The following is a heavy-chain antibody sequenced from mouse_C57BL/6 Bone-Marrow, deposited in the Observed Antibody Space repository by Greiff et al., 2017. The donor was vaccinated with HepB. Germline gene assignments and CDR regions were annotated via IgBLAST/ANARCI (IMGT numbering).Heavy chain of an antibody. CDR2: INPSSGYT. V-gene: IGHV1-7*01. CDR3: ARRGITTVVPYFDY. CDR1: GYTFTSYW. J-gene: IGHJ2*01. Sequence: QVQLQQSGAELAKPGASVKLSCKASGYTFTSYWMHWVKQRPGQGLEWIGYINPSSGYTKYNQKFKDKATLTVEKSSSTVYLELSRLTSDDSAVYYCARRGITTVVPYFDYWGQGTTLTVSS. D-gene: IGHD1-1*01.